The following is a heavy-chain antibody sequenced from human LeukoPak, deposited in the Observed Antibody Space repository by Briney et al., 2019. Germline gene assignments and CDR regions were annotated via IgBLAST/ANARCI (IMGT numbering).Heavy chain of an antibody. CDR3: ARASYSYDINGWVPFDY. CDR1: GGSINSYY. J-gene: IGHJ4*02. D-gene: IGHD3-22*01. Sequence: SETLSLTCTVSGGSINSYYWSWIRQPPGKGLEWIGYIFNTGSTNYNPSLKSRVTISVDTSKNQFSLKLSSVTAADTAVYYCARASYSYDINGWVPFDYWGQGTLVTVSS. CDR2: IFNTGST. V-gene: IGHV4-59*01.